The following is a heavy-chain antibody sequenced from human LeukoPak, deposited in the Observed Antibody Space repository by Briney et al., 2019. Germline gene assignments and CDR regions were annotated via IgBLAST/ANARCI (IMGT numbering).Heavy chain of an antibody. CDR1: GFTFSSYA. V-gene: IGHV3-23*01. D-gene: IGHD1-26*01. CDR3: ARHNVPQGSYAFDI. J-gene: IGHJ3*02. Sequence: PGGSLRLSCAASGFTFSSYAMSWVRQAPGKGLEWVSGISGSGGSTYYADSVKGRFTISRDNSKNTLYLQMNSLRAEDTAVYYCARHNVPQGSYAFDIWGQGTMVTVSS. CDR2: ISGSGGST.